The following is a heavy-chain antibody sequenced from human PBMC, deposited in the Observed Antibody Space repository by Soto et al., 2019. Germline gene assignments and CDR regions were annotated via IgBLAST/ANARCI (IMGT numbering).Heavy chain of an antibody. CDR1: GYPLGDNH. J-gene: IGHJ5*01. D-gene: IGHD4-4*01. CDR2: LNPYSGAT. Sequence: ASVKVSCKASGYPLGDNHSHWVRQAPGQGLEWMGWLNPYSGATTYAPKYQGRITLTRDTSLSTSYMELNGLNSDDTAVYFCATARRGTVSLLAAWGQGTLVTVSS. CDR3: ATARRGTVSLLAA. V-gene: IGHV1-2*02.